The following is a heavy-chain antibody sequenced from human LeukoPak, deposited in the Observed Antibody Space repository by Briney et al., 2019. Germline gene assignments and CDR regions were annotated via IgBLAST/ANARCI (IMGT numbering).Heavy chain of an antibody. J-gene: IGHJ4*02. V-gene: IGHV3-30-3*01. D-gene: IGHD4-11*01. CDR2: ISYDGSNK. CDR3: ARDKYSNYYFDY. Sequence: GRSLRLSCAASGFTFSSYAMHWVRRAPGKGLEWVAVISYDGSNKYYADSVKGRFTISRDNSKNTLYLQMNSLRAEDTAVYYCARDKYSNYYFDYWGQGTLVTVSS. CDR1: GFTFSSYA.